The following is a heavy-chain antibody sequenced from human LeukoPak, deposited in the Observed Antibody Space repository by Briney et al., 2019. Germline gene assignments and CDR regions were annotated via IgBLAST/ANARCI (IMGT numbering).Heavy chain of an antibody. J-gene: IGHJ3*02. Sequence: GRSLRLSCAASGFTFSSYAMHWVRQAPGKGLEWVAVISYDGSNKYYADSVKGRFTISRDSSKNTLYLQMNSLRAEDTAVYYCARERRGSAAFDIWGQGTMVTVSS. CDR1: GFTFSSYA. CDR2: ISYDGSNK. CDR3: ARERRGSAAFDI. V-gene: IGHV3-30-3*01.